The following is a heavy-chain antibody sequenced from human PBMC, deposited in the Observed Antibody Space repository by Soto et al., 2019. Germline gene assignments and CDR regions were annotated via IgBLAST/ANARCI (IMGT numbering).Heavy chain of an antibody. CDR1: GYSFTSYW. CDR3: AKARNTGKMRYGMDV. V-gene: IGHV5-51*01. D-gene: IGHD4-17*01. CDR2: IYPDDSDT. J-gene: IGHJ6*02. Sequence: GEFLKICCKGSGYSFTSYWIAWVRQMPGKGLEWMGIIYPDDSDTRYSPSFQGRFTISRDNSKNTLYLQMNSLRAEDTAVYYCAKARNTGKMRYGMDVWGQGTTVTVSS.